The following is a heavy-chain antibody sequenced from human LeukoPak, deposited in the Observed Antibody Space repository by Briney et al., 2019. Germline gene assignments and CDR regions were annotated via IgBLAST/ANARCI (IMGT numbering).Heavy chain of an antibody. CDR1: GGSISSSNYY. J-gene: IGHJ4*02. CDR2: IYYSGST. CDR3: ARLPYPYDSSGSPPLDY. D-gene: IGHD3-22*01. V-gene: IGHV4-39*01. Sequence: SETLSLTCTVSGGSISSSNYYWGWIRQPPGKGLEWIGSIYYSGSTYYNPSLKSRVTTSVDTPKNQFSLKLSSVTAADTAVYYCARLPYPYDSSGSPPLDYWGQGTLVTVSS.